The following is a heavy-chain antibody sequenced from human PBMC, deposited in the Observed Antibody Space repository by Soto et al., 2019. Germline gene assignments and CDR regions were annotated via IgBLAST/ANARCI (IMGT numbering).Heavy chain of an antibody. CDR2: VYYSGGT. D-gene: IGHD1-26*01. V-gene: IGHV4-39*02. J-gene: IGHJ1*01. Sequence: QLQLQESGPGLVKPSETLSLTCTVSGGSISSRSNYWGWIRQPPGKGLEWIGSVYYSGGTYYNPSLKSRVAISIDTSKTQFYLELSFVTAADTAVYYCAREGTPIRAHKPPEYFQQWGQGTLVTVSS. CDR3: AREGTPIRAHKPPEYFQQ. CDR1: GGSISSRSNY.